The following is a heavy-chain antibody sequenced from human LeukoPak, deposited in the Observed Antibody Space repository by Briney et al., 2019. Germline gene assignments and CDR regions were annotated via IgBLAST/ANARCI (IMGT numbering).Heavy chain of an antibody. D-gene: IGHD3-16*02. CDR1: GGSIRSGDYY. CDR2: IYYSGST. J-gene: IGHJ4*02. Sequence: SETLSLTCTVSGGSIRSGDYYWSWIRQPPGKGLEWIGYIYYSGSTYYNPSLKSRVTISVDTSKNQFSLKLSSVTAADTAVYYCARAQVGDYVWGSYRYIFDDWGQGTLVTVSS. CDR3: ARAQVGDYVWGSYRYIFDD. V-gene: IGHV4-30-4*01.